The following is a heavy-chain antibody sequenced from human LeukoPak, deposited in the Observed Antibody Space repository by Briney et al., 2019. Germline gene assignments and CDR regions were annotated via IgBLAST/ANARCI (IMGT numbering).Heavy chain of an antibody. Sequence: SETLSLTCTVSGGSISSYYWSWIRQPAGKGLEWIGRIYTSGSTNYNPSLKSRVTMSVDTSKNQFSLKLSSVTAADTAVNYCARGAAAGGWFDPWGQGTLVTVSS. CDR1: GGSISSYY. V-gene: IGHV4-4*07. D-gene: IGHD6-13*01. CDR2: IYTSGST. CDR3: ARGAAAGGWFDP. J-gene: IGHJ5*02.